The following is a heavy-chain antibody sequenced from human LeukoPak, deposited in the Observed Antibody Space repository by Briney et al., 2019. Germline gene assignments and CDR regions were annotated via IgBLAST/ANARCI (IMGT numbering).Heavy chain of an antibody. Sequence: SETLSLTCTVSGGSLSSSSYYWGWIRQPPGKGLEWIGSSYYSGSTYYNPSLKSRVTISVDTSKNQFSLKLSSVTTADTAEYYCASGTHSTEFDPWGQGTLVTVSS. CDR1: GGSLSSSSYY. V-gene: IGHV4-39*01. J-gene: IGHJ5*02. CDR3: ASGTHSTEFDP. D-gene: IGHD3-10*01. CDR2: SYYSGST.